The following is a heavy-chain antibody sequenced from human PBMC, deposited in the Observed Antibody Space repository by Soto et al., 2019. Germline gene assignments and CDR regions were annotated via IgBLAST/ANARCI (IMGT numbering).Heavy chain of an antibody. J-gene: IGHJ6*02. V-gene: IGHV4-39*01. CDR1: GGSISSSSYY. CDR2: IYYSGST. CDR3: ATGKGDGYNYLYYYYGMDV. Sequence: SETLSLTCTVSGGSISSSSYYWGWIRQPPGKGLEWIGSIYYSGSTYYNPSLKSRVTISVDTSKNQFSLKLSSVTAADTAVYYCATGKGDGYNYLYYYYGMDVWGQGTTVTV. D-gene: IGHD5-12*01.